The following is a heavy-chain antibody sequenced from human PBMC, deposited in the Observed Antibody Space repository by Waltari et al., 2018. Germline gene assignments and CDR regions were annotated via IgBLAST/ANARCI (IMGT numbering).Heavy chain of an antibody. J-gene: IGHJ4*02. Sequence: VHLLESGGGLVQPGGSLRLSCAASGFSFSSYGMSWVGQAPGKGLEWGSGISSAGGSTYYEDTGKGRFTITRDNSKNTLYLEMNSLRAEDTARYYCAKGEPGGISPEDWGQGTLVTVSS. V-gene: IGHV3-23*01. D-gene: IGHD3-16*01. CDR2: ISSAGGST. CDR3: AKGEPGGISPED. CDR1: GFSFSSYG.